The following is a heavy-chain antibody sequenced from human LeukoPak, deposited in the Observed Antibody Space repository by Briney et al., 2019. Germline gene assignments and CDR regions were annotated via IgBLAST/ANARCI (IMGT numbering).Heavy chain of an antibody. CDR2: IFSGGST. CDR3: ARLLKYYYGSGSYSDAFDI. D-gene: IGHD3-10*01. J-gene: IGHJ3*02. V-gene: IGHV3-53*01. CDR1: GFTVSSND. Sequence: GGSLRLSCAAYGFTVSSNDMNWVRQAPGKGLEWVSVIFSGGSTYYADSVKGRFTISRDNSKNTLCLQMNTLRAEDTAVYYCARLLKYYYGSGSYSDAFDIWGQGTVVTVSS.